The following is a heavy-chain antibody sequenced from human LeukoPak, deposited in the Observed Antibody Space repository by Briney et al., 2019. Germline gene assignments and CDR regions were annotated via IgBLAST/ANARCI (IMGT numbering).Heavy chain of an antibody. CDR1: GFTFSSCA. CDR3: ARMREYSGNSYPNFDY. J-gene: IGHJ4*02. CDR2: ITGGGGTT. D-gene: IGHD1-26*01. V-gene: IGHV3-23*01. Sequence: GGSLRLSCAASGFTFSSCAMSWVRQAPGKGLEWVSTITGGGGTTYYADSVKGRFTISRDTSKNTLFLQTNSLRAEDTAVYYCARMREYSGNSYPNFDYWGQGTLVTVSS.